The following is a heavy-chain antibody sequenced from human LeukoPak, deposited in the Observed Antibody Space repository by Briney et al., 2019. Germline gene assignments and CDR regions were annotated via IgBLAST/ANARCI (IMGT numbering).Heavy chain of an antibody. CDR1: GFTFSSYS. CDR3: AAGPYGGNTPFDY. CDR2: LSVSGAST. J-gene: IGHJ4*02. Sequence: GGSLRLSCAASGFTFSSYSMSWVRQAPGRGLEWVSSLSVSGASTYYADSVKGRFTISRDNFNNTLYLQMNNLRAEDTALYYCAAGPYGGNTPFDYWGQGTLVTISS. D-gene: IGHD4-23*01. V-gene: IGHV3-23*01.